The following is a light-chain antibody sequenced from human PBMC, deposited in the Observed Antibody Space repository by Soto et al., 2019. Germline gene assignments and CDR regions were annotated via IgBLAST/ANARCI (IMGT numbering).Light chain of an antibody. V-gene: IGKV3-15*01. Sequence: EIVMTQSPATLSVSPGERATLSCRASQSVSSNLAWYQQKPGQAPRLPIYGASARATGIPARFSGSGSETEFTLTISSLQSEDFAVYYCQQYNNWPRTFGQGTKVEIK. CDR2: GAS. CDR1: QSVSSN. J-gene: IGKJ1*01. CDR3: QQYNNWPRT.